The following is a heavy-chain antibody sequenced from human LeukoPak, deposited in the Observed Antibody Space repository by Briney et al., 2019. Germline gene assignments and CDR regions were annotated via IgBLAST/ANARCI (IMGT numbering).Heavy chain of an antibody. D-gene: IGHD1-1*01. Sequence: SETLSLTCAVCGGSFSGYYWSWIRQPPGKGLEWIGEINHSGSTNYNPSLKSRVTISVDTSKNQFSLKLSSVTAADTAVYYCARGATLERPDFDYWGQGTLVTVSS. CDR3: ARGATLERPDFDY. V-gene: IGHV4-34*01. CDR2: INHSGST. J-gene: IGHJ4*02. CDR1: GGSFSGYY.